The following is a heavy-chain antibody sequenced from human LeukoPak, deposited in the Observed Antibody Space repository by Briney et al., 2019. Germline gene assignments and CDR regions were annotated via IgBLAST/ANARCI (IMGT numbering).Heavy chain of an antibody. Sequence: SETLSLTCTVSGGSISSYYWSWIRQPPGKGLEWIGYIYYYNGNTNYNPSLQNRVTISVDTSKNQFSLKLSSVTAADTAVYYCARALGSYYYYGVDVWGQGTTVTVSS. V-gene: IGHV4-59*01. CDR2: IYYYNGNT. J-gene: IGHJ6*02. CDR3: ARALGSYYYYGVDV. CDR1: GGSISSYY. D-gene: IGHD2-15*01.